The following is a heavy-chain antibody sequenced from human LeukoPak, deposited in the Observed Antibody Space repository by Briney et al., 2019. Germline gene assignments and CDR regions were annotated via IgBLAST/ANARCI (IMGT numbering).Heavy chain of an antibody. J-gene: IGHJ4*02. CDR3: LRALAPTVGLWYFDY. D-gene: IGHD3-10*01. V-gene: IGHV3-49*04. CDR1: GFTFGAYP. Sequence: GGSLRLSCAASGFTFGAYPMSWVRQPPGKGLQWLGFITSDGYAEHAVSVRGRFSISRDDSNSIAYLQMHSLQVDDTAVYYCLRALAPTVGLWYFDYSGQGTLVTVSS. CDR2: ITSDGYA.